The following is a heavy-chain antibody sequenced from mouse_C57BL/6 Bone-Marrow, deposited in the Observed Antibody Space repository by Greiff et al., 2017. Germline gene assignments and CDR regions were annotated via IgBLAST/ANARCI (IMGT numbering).Heavy chain of an antibody. CDR2: INPNNGGT. CDR1: GYTFTDYY. J-gene: IGHJ4*01. V-gene: IGHV1-26*01. Sequence: VQLQQSGPELVKPGASVKISCKASGYTFTDYYMNWGKQSHGKSLEWIGDINPNNGGTSYNQKFKGKATLTVDKSSSTAYMELRSLTSEDSAVYYCAPSMITTGYYYAMDYWGQGTSVTVSS. CDR3: APSMITTGYYYAMDY. D-gene: IGHD2-4*01.